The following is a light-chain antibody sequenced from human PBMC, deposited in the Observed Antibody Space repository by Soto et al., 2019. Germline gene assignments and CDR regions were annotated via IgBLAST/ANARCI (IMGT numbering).Light chain of an antibody. V-gene: IGLV2-14*01. Sequence: QSVLTQPASVSGSPGQSITVSCTGTSSDIGGYNYVSWYQHHPGKAPQLIIYEVNLRPSGVSDRFSASKSGDTASLTISGLQPEDEAEYYCNSYSSTSFYVFGTGTKVTVL. J-gene: IGLJ1*01. CDR1: SSDIGGYNY. CDR3: NSYSSTSFYV. CDR2: EVN.